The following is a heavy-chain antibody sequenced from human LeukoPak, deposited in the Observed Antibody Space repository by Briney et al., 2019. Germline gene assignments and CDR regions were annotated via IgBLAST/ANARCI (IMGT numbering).Heavy chain of an antibody. CDR2: IYYSGST. Sequence: PSETLSLTCTVSGGSISSSSYYWGWIRQPPGKGLEWIGSIYYSGSTYYNPSLKSRVTISVDTSKNQFSLKLSSVTAADTAVYYCAREDPAPELPFDYWGQGTLVTVSS. V-gene: IGHV4-39*07. CDR1: GGSISSSSYY. CDR3: AREDPAPELPFDY. J-gene: IGHJ4*02. D-gene: IGHD2-15*01.